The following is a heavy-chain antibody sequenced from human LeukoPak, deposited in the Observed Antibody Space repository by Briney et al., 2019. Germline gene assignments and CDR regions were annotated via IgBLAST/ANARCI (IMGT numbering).Heavy chain of an antibody. CDR1: GGSISSSSYY. D-gene: IGHD2-15*01. V-gene: IGHV4-39*07. J-gene: IGHJ3*02. CDR3: ARDAGEAPLLGYCSGGSCYDRPLDI. CDR2: IYYSGST. Sequence: SETLSLTCTVSGGSISSSSYYWGWLRQPPGKGLEWIGSIYYSGSTYYNPSLKSRVTISVDTSKNQFSLKLSSVTAADTAVYYCARDAGEAPLLGYCSGGSCYDRPLDIWGQGTMVTVSS.